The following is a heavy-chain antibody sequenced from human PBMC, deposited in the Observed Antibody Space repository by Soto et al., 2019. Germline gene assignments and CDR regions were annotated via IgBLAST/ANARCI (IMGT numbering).Heavy chain of an antibody. CDR2: IYSGGST. V-gene: IGHV3-53*01. D-gene: IGHD6-6*01. CDR3: ARDSSPLEGRGIDY. J-gene: IGHJ4*02. CDR1: GFTVSSNY. Sequence: GGSLRLSCAASGFTVSSNYMSWVRQAPGKGLEWVSVIYSGGSTYYADPVKGRFTISRDNSKNTLYLQMNSLRAEDTAVYYCARDSSPLEGRGIDYWGQGTLVTVSS.